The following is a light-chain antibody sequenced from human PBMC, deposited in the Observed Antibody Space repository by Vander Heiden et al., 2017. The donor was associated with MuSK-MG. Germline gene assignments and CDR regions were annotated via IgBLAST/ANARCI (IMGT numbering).Light chain of an antibody. J-gene: IGLJ2*01. CDR2: SDD. V-gene: IGLV1-44*01. CDR3: AAWDDNLNVV. CDR1: NSNIGSNT. Sequence: QSVLTQPPSASGTPGQRVTISCSGSNSNIGSNTVNWYQQFPGTAPKLLIYSDDQRPSGVPDRFSGSKSGTSASLAISGLQSEDEAAYYCAAWDDNLNVVFGGGTKLTVL.